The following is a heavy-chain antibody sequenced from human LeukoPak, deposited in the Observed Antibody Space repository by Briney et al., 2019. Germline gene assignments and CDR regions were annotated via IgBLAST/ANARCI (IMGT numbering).Heavy chain of an antibody. J-gene: IGHJ4*02. CDR3: ARGYYDSSGYYSFDY. V-gene: IGHV4-59*01. Sequence: SETLSLTCTVSGGSISSYYWSWIRQPPGKGLEWIGYIYYSGSTNYNPSLKSRVTISVDTSKNQFSLKLSSVTAADTAVYYCARGYYDSSGYYSFDYWGQGTLVTVSS. CDR1: GGSISSYY. CDR2: IYYSGST. D-gene: IGHD3-22*01.